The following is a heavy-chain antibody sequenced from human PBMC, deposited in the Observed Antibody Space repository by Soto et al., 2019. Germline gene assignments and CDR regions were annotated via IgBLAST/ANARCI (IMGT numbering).Heavy chain of an antibody. CDR2: INHSGST. V-gene: IGHV4-34*01. CDR3: ARMLSDDVDTAMVTDY. D-gene: IGHD5-18*01. J-gene: IGHJ4*02. Sequence: SETLSLTCTVSGGSMISYYWSWIRQPPGKGLEWIGEINHSGSTNYNPSLKSRVTISVDTSKNRFSLKLSSVTAADTAVYYCARMLSDDVDTAMVTDYWGQGTLVTVSS. CDR1: GGSMISYY.